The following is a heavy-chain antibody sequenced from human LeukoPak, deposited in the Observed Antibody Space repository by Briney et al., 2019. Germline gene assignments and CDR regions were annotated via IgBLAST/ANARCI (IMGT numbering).Heavy chain of an antibody. Sequence: VASVKVSCKASGYTFTSYAMNWVRQAPGQGLEWMGWINTNTGNPTYAQGFTGRFVFSLDTSVSTAYLQISSLKAEDTAVYYCARSITIFGVAPNLFDYWGQGTLVTVSS. D-gene: IGHD3-3*01. CDR3: ARSITIFGVAPNLFDY. CDR1: GYTFTSYA. CDR2: INTNTGNP. J-gene: IGHJ4*02. V-gene: IGHV7-4-1*02.